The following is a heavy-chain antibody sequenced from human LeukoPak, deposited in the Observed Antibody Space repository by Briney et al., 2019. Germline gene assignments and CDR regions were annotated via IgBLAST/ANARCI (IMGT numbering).Heavy chain of an antibody. CDR2: IYTSGST. D-gene: IGHD4-11*01. CDR3: ARLAGTTGRYYYYGMDV. Sequence: SETLSLTCTDSGGSLSRSTYYWGWIRQPAGKGLEWIGRIYTSGSTNYNPSLKSRVTMSVDTSKNQFSLKLSSVTAADTAVYYCARLAGTTGRYYYYGMDVWGQGTTVTVSS. J-gene: IGHJ6*02. CDR1: GGSLSRSTYY. V-gene: IGHV4-61*02.